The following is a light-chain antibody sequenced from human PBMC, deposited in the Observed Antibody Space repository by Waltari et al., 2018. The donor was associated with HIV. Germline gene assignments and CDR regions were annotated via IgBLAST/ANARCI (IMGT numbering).Light chain of an antibody. CDR3: QVWDESSEHVV. Sequence: SYVLTQAPSVSVAPGQAASITCGGNNIGIKTVHWYQQKPGQAPVLVVYDDTDRPSGIPERFSGSNSGNTATLTSSRVEAGDEADYYCQVWDESSEHVVFGGGTKVTVL. J-gene: IGLJ2*01. CDR2: DDT. V-gene: IGLV3-21*02. CDR1: NIGIKT.